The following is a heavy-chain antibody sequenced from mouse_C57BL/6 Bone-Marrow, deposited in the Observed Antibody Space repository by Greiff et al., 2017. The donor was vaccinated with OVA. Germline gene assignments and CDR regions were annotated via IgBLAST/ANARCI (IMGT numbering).Heavy chain of an antibody. V-gene: IGHV5-6*01. D-gene: IGHD1-1*01. CDR1: GFTFSSYG. J-gene: IGHJ1*03. CDR2: ISSGGSYT. CDR3: ARHDTTVIENFDV. Sequence: EVNVVESGGDLVKPGGSLKLSCAASGFTFSSYGMSWVRQTPDKRLEWVATISSGGSYTYYPDSVKGRFTISRDNATNTLYLQMSSLMSEDTSMYYGARHDTTVIENFDVWGTGTTVTVSS.